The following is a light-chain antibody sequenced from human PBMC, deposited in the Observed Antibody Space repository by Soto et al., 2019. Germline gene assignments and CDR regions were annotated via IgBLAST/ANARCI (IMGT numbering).Light chain of an antibody. J-gene: IGLJ1*01. CDR3: SSYTSSTTPYV. CDR1: SSDIGSYKY. Sequence: QSVLTQPASVSGSPGQSITIACTGTSSDIGSYKYVSWYQHHPGKVPQLLIYEVSNRPSGVSSRFSASKSGNTASLTISGLQAEDEADYYCSSYTSSTTPYVFGSGTKLTVL. V-gene: IGLV2-14*01. CDR2: EVS.